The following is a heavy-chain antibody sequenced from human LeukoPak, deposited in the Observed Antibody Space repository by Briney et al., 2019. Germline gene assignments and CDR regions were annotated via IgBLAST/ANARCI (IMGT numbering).Heavy chain of an antibody. V-gene: IGHV1-24*01. D-gene: IGHD2-2*01. CDR3: ATISCGTTSCLNLGY. CDR1: GYTLTELS. Sequence: VASVKVSCKVSGYTLTELSMHWVRQAPGKGLEWMGGFDPEDGETIYAQKFQGRVTMTDDTSTDTAYMELSSLGSEDTAVYYCATISCGTTSCLNLGYWGQGSLVTVSS. CDR2: FDPEDGET. J-gene: IGHJ4*02.